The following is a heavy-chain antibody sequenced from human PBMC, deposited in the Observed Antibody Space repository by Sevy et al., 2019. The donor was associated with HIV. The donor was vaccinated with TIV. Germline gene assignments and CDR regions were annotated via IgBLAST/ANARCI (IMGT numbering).Heavy chain of an antibody. CDR3: ARGGEGVIPSPVIGLGPWRKYWYFDL. V-gene: IGHV4-59*01. CDR1: GGPISSYY. Sequence: GSLRLSCTVSGGPISSYYWSWIRQPPGKKLEWIGYIHYSGSTKYNPSLNSRVTMSVDTSKNQFSLKLTSVTAADTAVYYCARGGEGVIPSPVIGLGPWRKYWYFDLWGRGTLVTVSS. J-gene: IGHJ2*01. CDR2: IHYSGST. D-gene: IGHD3-10*01.